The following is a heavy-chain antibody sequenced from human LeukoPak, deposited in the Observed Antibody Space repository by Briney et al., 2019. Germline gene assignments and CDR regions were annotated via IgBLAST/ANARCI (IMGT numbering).Heavy chain of an antibody. D-gene: IGHD2-2*01. Sequence: ASVRVSCKASGYTFTNYGISWVRQAPGQGLEWMGRISAYNGNTDYAQKLQGRVTMTTDTSTTTAYMGLRSLRSDDTAVYYCARDVGYCSSTSCSRGDYWGQGTLVTVSP. V-gene: IGHV1-18*01. CDR1: GYTFTNYG. CDR3: ARDVGYCSSTSCSRGDY. CDR2: ISAYNGNT. J-gene: IGHJ4*02.